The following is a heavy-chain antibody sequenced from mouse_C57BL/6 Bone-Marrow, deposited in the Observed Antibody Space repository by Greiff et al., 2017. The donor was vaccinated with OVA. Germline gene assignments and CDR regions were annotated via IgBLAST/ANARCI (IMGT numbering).Heavy chain of an antibody. D-gene: IGHD1-1*01. V-gene: IGHV14-3*01. CDR3: ASEIFGRSYYAMDY. CDR2: IDPANDTT. Sequence: VQLQQSVAELVRPGASVKLSCTASGFNIKNTYMHWVKQRPEQGLEWIGRIDPANDTTKYAPSFQGTATMTADTSSTTAYLQLSSLSSEDTAVECCASEIFGRSYYAMDYWGQGTSVTVSS. J-gene: IGHJ4*01. CDR1: GFNIKNTY.